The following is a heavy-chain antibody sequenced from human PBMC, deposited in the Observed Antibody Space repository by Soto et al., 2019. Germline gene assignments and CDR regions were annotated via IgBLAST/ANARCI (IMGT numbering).Heavy chain of an antibody. CDR3: ARGRYGDY. Sequence: HVHLVQSGAEVKKPGASVKVSCKGSGYGFTTYGITWVRQAPGQGLEWMAWISAHNGNTDYAQNLQGRVTVTRDTSTSTAYMELRSLRSDDTAVYYCARGRYGDYWGQGALVTVSS. D-gene: IGHD1-1*01. V-gene: IGHV1-18*01. CDR1: GYGFTTYG. CDR2: ISAHNGNT. J-gene: IGHJ4*02.